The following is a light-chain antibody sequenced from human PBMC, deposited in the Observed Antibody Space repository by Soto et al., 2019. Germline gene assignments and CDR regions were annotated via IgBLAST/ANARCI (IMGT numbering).Light chain of an antibody. CDR2: SNN. Sequence: QAVVTQPPSASGTPGQRVTISCSGSSSNIGSNTVNWYQQLPGTAPKLLIYSNNQRPSGVPDRFSGSKSDTSASLAISGLQSEDEADYYCAAWDDSLNGLVFGGGTKVTVL. J-gene: IGLJ3*02. V-gene: IGLV1-44*01. CDR3: AAWDDSLNGLV. CDR1: SSNIGSNT.